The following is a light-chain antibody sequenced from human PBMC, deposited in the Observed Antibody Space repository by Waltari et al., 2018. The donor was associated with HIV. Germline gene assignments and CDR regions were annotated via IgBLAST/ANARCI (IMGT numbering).Light chain of an antibody. J-gene: IGLJ3*02. CDR1: SSNIGSNT. CDR3: ATWDDSLNGRV. V-gene: IGLV1-44*01. Sequence: QSVLTQPPSASGTPGQRVTISCSGRSSNIGSNTVNWYQQFPGTAPKLLIYSNYHRPSGVPDRFSGAKSGTSASRAISGLQSEDEADYYCATWDDSLNGRVFGGGTKLTVL. CDR2: SNY.